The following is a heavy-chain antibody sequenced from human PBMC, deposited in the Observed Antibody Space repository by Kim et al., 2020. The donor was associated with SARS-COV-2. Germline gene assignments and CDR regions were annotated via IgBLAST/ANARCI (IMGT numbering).Heavy chain of an antibody. Sequence: SETLSLTCTVSGGSIRSSGYYWGWIRQPPGKGLEWIGSVYHTGNTYYNPSLKSRVTISADTSKNQFSLKLTSVTAADTAVYYCARQGDGSGSYYLSPYYYYGIDVWGQGTTVTVSS. CDR3: ARQGDGSGSYYLSPYYYYGIDV. V-gene: IGHV4-39*01. D-gene: IGHD3-10*01. CDR2: VYHTGNT. J-gene: IGHJ6*02. CDR1: GGSIRSSGYY.